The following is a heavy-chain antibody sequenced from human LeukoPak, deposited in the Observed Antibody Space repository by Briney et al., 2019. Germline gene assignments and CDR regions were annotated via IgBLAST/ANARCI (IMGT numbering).Heavy chain of an antibody. J-gene: IGHJ5*02. CDR3: AKGAATQGNWFDP. CDR1: GFTFSSYA. CDR2: ISGSGGST. Sequence: GRSLRLSCAASGFTFSSYAMRWVRQAPGKGLEWVSGISGSGGSTYNAASVKGRFTISRDNSKNTLYLQMNSLRAEDTAVYYCAKGAATQGNWFDPWGKGTLVTVSS. D-gene: IGHD1-26*01. V-gene: IGHV3-23*01.